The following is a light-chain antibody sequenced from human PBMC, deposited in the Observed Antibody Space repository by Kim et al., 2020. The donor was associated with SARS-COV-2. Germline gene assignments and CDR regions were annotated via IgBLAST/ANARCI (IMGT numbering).Light chain of an antibody. CDR2: AAS. V-gene: IGKV1D-12*01. J-gene: IGKJ4*01. CDR3: QQADRFPLT. CDR1: QTIANW. Sequence: DIQMTQSPSSVAASVGDRVIITCRASQTIANWLAWYQQRPGKAPSLLIYAASSLQSGVPSRFSGSRSGTDFTLTINNLQPEDFATYYCQQADRFPLTFGGGTKVDIK.